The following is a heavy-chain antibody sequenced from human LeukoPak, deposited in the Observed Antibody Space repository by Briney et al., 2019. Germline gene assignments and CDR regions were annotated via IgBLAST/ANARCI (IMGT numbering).Heavy chain of an antibody. CDR3: ARNYYYDSSGYPAEYFQH. CDR2: ISGSGGST. D-gene: IGHD3-22*01. V-gene: IGHV3-23*01. Sequence: PGGSLSLSCAASGFTFSSYAMSWVRQAPGKGLEWVSAISGSGGSTYYADSVKGRFTISRDNSKNTLYLQMNSLRAEDTAVYYCARNYYYDSSGYPAEYFQHWGQGTLVTVSS. CDR1: GFTFSSYA. J-gene: IGHJ1*01.